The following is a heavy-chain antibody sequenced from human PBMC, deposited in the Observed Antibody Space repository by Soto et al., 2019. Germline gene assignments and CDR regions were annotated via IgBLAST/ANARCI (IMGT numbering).Heavy chain of an antibody. CDR1: GGSFSCYY. CDR3: ARSLRVSNWFDP. J-gene: IGHJ5*02. CDR2: INHSGST. Sequence: SETLSLTCAVYGGSFSCYYWIWIRQPPGKGLEWIGEINHSGSTNYNPSLKSRVTISVDTSKNQFSLKLSSVTAADTAVYYCARSLRVSNWFDPWGQGTLVTVSS. D-gene: IGHD3-22*01. V-gene: IGHV4-34*01.